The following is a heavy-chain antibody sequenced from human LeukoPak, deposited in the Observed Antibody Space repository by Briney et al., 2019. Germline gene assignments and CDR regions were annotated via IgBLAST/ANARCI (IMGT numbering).Heavy chain of an antibody. D-gene: IGHD5-18*01. Sequence: PGGSLRLSCAASGFTVSSNYMSWVRQAPGKGLEWVSVIYSGGSTYYADSVKGRFTISRDNSKSTLYLQMNSLRAEDTAVYYCARLPRAYTYGYVDYWGQGTLVTVSS. CDR2: IYSGGST. CDR3: ARLPRAYTYGYVDY. V-gene: IGHV3-53*01. CDR1: GFTVSSNY. J-gene: IGHJ4*02.